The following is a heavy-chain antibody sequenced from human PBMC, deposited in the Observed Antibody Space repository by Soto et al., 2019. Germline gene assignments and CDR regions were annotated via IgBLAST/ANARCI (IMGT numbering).Heavy chain of an antibody. D-gene: IGHD2-2*01. V-gene: IGHV3-48*01. Sequence: EVRLVESGGGFGQPGGSLRLSCAASGFTFSSYNMNWVRQAPGKGLEWLSFISASGSPTYYADSVKGRFTISRDNAKNSLYLQMDSLRAEDTAVYFCARDRLLTYCGTVSCLADASDVWGQGTMVTVSS. CDR2: ISASGSPT. CDR3: ARDRLLTYCGTVSCLADASDV. J-gene: IGHJ3*01. CDR1: GFTFSSYN.